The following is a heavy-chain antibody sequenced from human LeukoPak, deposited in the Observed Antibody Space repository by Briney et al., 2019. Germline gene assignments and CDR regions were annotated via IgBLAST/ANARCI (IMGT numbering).Heavy chain of an antibody. CDR2: IYHSGST. Sequence: SETLSLTCTVSGGSISSYYWGWIRQPPGKGLEWIGSIYHSGSTYYNPSLKSRVTISVDKSKNQFSLKLSSVTAADTAVYYCARDRLAVETTSYYYYMDVWGKGTTVTVSS. CDR3: ARDRLAVETTSYYYYMDV. D-gene: IGHD6-19*01. V-gene: IGHV4-39*07. CDR1: GGSISSYY. J-gene: IGHJ6*03.